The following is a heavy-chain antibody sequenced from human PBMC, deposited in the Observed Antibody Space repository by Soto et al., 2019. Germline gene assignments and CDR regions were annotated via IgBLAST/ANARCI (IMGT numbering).Heavy chain of an antibody. Sequence: SETLSLTCTVSGDSVSSSIHYWAWIRQPPGKGLEWIGGVYHTGSTNYNPSLKSRVTISADTSKNQFSLRLSSVTAADTAVYYCATLGHYDFWSGFRKGNWFDPWGQGTLVTVSS. CDR1: GDSVSSSIHY. J-gene: IGHJ5*02. V-gene: IGHV4-39*07. D-gene: IGHD3-3*01. CDR3: ATLGHYDFWSGFRKGNWFDP. CDR2: VYHTGST.